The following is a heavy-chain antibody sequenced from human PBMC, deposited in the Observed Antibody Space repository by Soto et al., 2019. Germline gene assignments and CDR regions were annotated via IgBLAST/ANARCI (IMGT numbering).Heavy chain of an antibody. CDR3: GRFGELFYDAFDI. CDR1: RFTFIDYS. J-gene: IGHJ3*02. CDR2: INSRGNTK. Sequence: QVQLVESGGGLVKPGGSLRLSCAVSRFTFIDYSMSWIRQAPGKGLEWVSYINSRGNTKYYAASVKGRFTISRDNAKNTLYLQMDSLRDEYSAVYYCGRFGELFYDAFDIWGQGTKVTVSS. D-gene: IGHD3-10*01. V-gene: IGHV3-11*01.